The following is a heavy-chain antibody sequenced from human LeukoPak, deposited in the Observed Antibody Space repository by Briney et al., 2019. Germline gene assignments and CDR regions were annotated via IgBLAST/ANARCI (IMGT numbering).Heavy chain of an antibody. CDR2: IYNSGST. V-gene: IGHV4-39*01. D-gene: IGHD1-1*01. CDR1: GGSISSSTYY. J-gene: IGHJ6*02. Sequence: PLETLSLTCSVSGGSISSSTYYWGWIRQPPGKGLEWIGSIYNSGSTYYNPSLKSRVTISVDTSKNQFSLKLNSVTAADTAVYYCARHPWNSGMDVWGQGTTVTVSS. CDR3: ARHPWNSGMDV.